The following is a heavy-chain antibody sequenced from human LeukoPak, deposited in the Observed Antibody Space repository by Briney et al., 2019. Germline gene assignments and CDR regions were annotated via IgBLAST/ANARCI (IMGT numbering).Heavy chain of an antibody. CDR3: ARVVVAATNNWFDP. CDR2: ISAYNGNT. D-gene: IGHD2-15*01. CDR1: GYTFTSYG. V-gene: IGHV1-18*01. Sequence: ASVKVSCKASGYTFTSYGISWVRQAPGQGLEWMGWISAYNGNTNYARKLQGRVTMTTDTSTSTAYMELRSLRSDDTAVYYCARVVVAATNNWFDPWGQGTLVTVSS. J-gene: IGHJ5*02.